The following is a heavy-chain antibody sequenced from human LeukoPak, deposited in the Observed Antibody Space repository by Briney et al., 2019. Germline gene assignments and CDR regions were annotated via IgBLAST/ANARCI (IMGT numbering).Heavy chain of an antibody. J-gene: IGHJ4*02. V-gene: IGHV3-30*18. CDR1: GFTFSSYG. CDR2: ISYDGSNK. D-gene: IGHD6-13*01. Sequence: GGSLRLSCAASGFTFSSYGMHWVRQAPGKGLEWVAVISYDGSNKYYADSVKGRFTISRDNSKNTLYLQMDSLRAEDTAVYYCAKHAGHFDYWGQGTLVTVSS. CDR3: AKHAGHFDY.